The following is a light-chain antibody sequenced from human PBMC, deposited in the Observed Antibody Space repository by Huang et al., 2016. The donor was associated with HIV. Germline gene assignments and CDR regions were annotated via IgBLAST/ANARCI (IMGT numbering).Light chain of an antibody. V-gene: IGKV3-11*01. CDR3: QQRSNWPLT. Sequence: DIVLTQSPATLSLSPGERATLSCRASQSVSSYLAWYQHKPGQAPRLLIYDASNRATDIPARFSGSGSGTDFTLSIRSLEPEDFAVYYCQQRSNWPLTFGGGTKVEVK. CDR2: DAS. CDR1: QSVSSY. J-gene: IGKJ4*01.